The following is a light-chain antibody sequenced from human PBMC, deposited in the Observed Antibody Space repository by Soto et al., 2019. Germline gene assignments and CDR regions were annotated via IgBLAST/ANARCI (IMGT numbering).Light chain of an antibody. J-gene: IGKJ1*01. CDR2: HAS. CDR3: LQYNNYFQT. Sequence: DIQMTQSPSTLSASLGDRVTITCRASQSISSWLAWYQQKPGKAPSLLIYHASNLESGVPSRFSGSGSETEFTLTISSLQPDDFATYYCLQYNNYFQTFGQGTKVDIK. V-gene: IGKV1-5*01. CDR1: QSISSW.